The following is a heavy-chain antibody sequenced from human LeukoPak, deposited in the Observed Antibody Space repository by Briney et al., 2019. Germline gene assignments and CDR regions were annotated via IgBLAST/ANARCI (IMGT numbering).Heavy chain of an antibody. CDR3: ARTRTTFYYYYMDV. D-gene: IGHD4-11*01. CDR2: IYYSGST. Sequence: SETLSLTCTVSGGSISSYYWSWIRQPPGKGLEWIGYIYYSGSTNYNPSLKSRVTISVDTSKNQFSLKLSSVTAADTAVYYCARTRTTFYYYYMDVWGKGTTVTVSS. V-gene: IGHV4-59*01. CDR1: GGSISSYY. J-gene: IGHJ6*03.